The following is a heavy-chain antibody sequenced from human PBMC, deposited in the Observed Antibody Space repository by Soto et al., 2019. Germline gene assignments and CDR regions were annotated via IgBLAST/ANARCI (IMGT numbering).Heavy chain of an antibody. V-gene: IGHV4-4*02. J-gene: IGHJ6*02. CDR2: IYHSGST. CDR1: GGSISSSNW. CDR3: ARDPQMELERRGGMDV. D-gene: IGHD1-1*01. Sequence: QVQLQESGPGLVKPSGTLSLTCAVSGGSISSSNWWSWVRQPPGKGLEWIGEIYHSGSTNYNPSHPSRVTISVDKSKNQFSLQLSAVTAADTAVYYCARDPQMELERRGGMDVWGQGTTVTVSS.